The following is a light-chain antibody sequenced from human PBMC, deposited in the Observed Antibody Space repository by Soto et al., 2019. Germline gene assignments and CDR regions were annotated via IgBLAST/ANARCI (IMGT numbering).Light chain of an antibody. Sequence: DIQRTHSPSSLSASVGDRFTITCQASQDISSYLNWYQQKPGKDPKHLIYDASKLETGVPSRFSGSRSETDFTFPISSLQPEDIATYYCHQYDNLNRLAFGGGTKVDIK. J-gene: IGKJ4*01. CDR3: HQYDNLNRLA. V-gene: IGKV1-33*01. CDR2: DAS. CDR1: QDISSY.